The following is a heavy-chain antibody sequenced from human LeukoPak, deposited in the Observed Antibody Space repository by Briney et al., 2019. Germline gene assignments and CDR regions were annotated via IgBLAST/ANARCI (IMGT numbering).Heavy chain of an antibody. D-gene: IGHD5-18*01. CDR1: GGSLSSYY. CDR2: IYYSGST. CDR3: ARHGRGYSYGWFDY. V-gene: IGHV4-59*08. Sequence: SESLSLTCTVSGGSLSSYYWSWIRQPPGKGLEWIGYIYYSGSTNYNPSLKSRVTISVDTSKTQFPLKLSSVTAADTAVYYCARHGRGYSYGWFDYWGQGTLVTVSS. J-gene: IGHJ4*02.